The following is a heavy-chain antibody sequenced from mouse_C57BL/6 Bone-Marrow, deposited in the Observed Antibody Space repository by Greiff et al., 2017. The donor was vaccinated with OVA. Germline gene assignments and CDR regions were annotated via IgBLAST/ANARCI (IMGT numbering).Heavy chain of an antibody. CDR1: GYAFSSSW. V-gene: IGHV1-82*01. D-gene: IGHD1-1*01. Sequence: VHLVESGPELVKPGASVKISCKASGYAFSSSWMNWVKQRPGKGLEWIGRIYPGDGDTNYNGKFKGKATLTADKSSSTAYMQLSSLTSEDSAVYFCARNYGSAAYWGQGTTLTVSS. CDR3: ARNYGSAAY. J-gene: IGHJ2*01. CDR2: IYPGDGDT.